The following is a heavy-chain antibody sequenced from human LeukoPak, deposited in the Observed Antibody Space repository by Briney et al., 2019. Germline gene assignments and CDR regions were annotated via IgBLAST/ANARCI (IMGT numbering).Heavy chain of an antibody. J-gene: IGHJ5*02. CDR1: GASISSSNW. D-gene: IGHD3-10*01. CDR2: IYHSGTT. Sequence: SETLSLTCAVSGASISSSNWWSRVRQPPGKGLEWIGEIYHSGTTNYNPSLKGRVTISVDKSKNQFSLKLSSVTAADTAVYYCAREGYGSGSYYSNWFDPWGQGTLVTVSS. CDR3: AREGYGSGSYYSNWFDP. V-gene: IGHV4-4*02.